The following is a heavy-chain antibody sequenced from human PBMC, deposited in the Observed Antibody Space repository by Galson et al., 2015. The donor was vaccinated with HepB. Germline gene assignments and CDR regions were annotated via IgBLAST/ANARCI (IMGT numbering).Heavy chain of an antibody. J-gene: IGHJ4*02. CDR3: AKDSYYYDFWSGYYTRFDY. CDR2: ISYDGSNK. D-gene: IGHD3-3*01. CDR1: GFTFSSYG. V-gene: IGHV3-30*18. Sequence: SLRLSCAASGFTFSSYGMHWVRQAPGKGLEWVAVISYDGSNKYYADSVKGRFTISRDNSKNTLYLQMNSLRAEDTAVYYCAKDSYYYDFWSGYYTRFDYWGQGTLVTVSS.